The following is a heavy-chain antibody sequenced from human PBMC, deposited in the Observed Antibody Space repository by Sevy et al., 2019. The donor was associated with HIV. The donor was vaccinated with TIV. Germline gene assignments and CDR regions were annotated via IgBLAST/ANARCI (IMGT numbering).Heavy chain of an antibody. CDR2: ISYDGSNK. CDR3: AKDRIQLWLHDY. J-gene: IGHJ4*02. CDR1: GFTFSSYG. D-gene: IGHD5-18*01. Sequence: GGSLRLSCAASGFTFSSYGMHWVPQAPGKGLEWVAVISYDGSNKYYADSVKGRFTISRDNSKNTLYLQMNSLRAEDTAVYYCAKDRIQLWLHDYWGQGTLVTVSS. V-gene: IGHV3-30*18.